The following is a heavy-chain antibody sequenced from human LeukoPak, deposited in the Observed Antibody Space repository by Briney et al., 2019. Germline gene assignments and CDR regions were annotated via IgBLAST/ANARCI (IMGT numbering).Heavy chain of an antibody. CDR3: AKLNGGDAFDI. CDR2: ISGSGGST. CDR1: GLTFSSYA. Sequence: GGSLRLSCAASGLTFSSYAMSWVRQAPGKGLEWVSAISGSGGSTYYADCVKGRFTISRDNSKNTLYLQMNSRRAEDTAVYSCAKLNGGDAFDIWGQGTMVTVSS. J-gene: IGHJ3*02. V-gene: IGHV3-23*01. D-gene: IGHD3-10*01.